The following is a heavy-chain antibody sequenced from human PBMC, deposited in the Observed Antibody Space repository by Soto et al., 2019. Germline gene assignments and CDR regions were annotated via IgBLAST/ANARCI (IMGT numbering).Heavy chain of an antibody. CDR3: ARDPIFGVATYYFDY. CDR2: MSPNNGNT. CDR1: GYTFTSYD. J-gene: IGHJ4*02. D-gene: IGHD3-3*01. V-gene: IGHV1-8*01. Sequence: ASVRVSCKASGYTFTSYDINWVRQATGQGLEWVGRMSPNNGNTGYAQKFQGRVTMTRSTSMSTAYMELSSLRSEDTAVYYCARDPIFGVATYYFDYWGQGTLVTVSS.